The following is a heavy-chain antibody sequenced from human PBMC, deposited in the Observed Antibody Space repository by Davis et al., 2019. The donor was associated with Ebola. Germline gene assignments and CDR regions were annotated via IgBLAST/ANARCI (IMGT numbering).Heavy chain of an antibody. CDR1: GFTFDDYA. D-gene: IGHD6-6*01. Sequence: PGGSLRLSCAASGFTFDDYAMHWVRQAPGKGLEWVSGISWNRGSIGYADSVKGRFTISRDNAKNSLYLQMNSLRAEDTALYYCAKDIVSRSYYYYGMDVWGQGTTVTVSS. CDR3: AKDIVSRSYYYYGMDV. J-gene: IGHJ6*02. V-gene: IGHV3-9*01. CDR2: ISWNRGSI.